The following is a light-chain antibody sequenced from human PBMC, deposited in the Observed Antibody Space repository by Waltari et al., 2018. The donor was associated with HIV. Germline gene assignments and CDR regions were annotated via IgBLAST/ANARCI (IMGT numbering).Light chain of an antibody. CDR3: MIWYGNIWV. Sequence: QAVLTQPFSLSASPGASASLSCTLRSGVNVQNYRIYCYQQMPWSPTRYLLRYKSEADIDLGSGIPSRFSVSTDVPANAGNLVISGLQSEDEADYYCMIWYGNIWVFGGGTKLTV. CDR1: SGVNVQNYR. J-gene: IGLJ3*02. V-gene: IGLV5-45*03. CDR2: YKSEADI.